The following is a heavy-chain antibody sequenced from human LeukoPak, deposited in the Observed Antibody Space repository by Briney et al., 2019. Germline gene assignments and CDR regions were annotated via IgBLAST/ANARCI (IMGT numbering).Heavy chain of an antibody. CDR1: GFTFGDYA. Sequence: GRSLRLSCTASGFTFGDYAMSWVRQAPGKGLEWVGVIRSKAYGGTTEYAASVKGRFTISRDDSKSIAYLQMNGLKTEDTAVYYCTTSGVTAARPQYFDYWGQGTLVTVSS. CDR2: IRSKAYGGTT. CDR3: TTSGVTAARPQYFDY. J-gene: IGHJ4*02. V-gene: IGHV3-49*04. D-gene: IGHD6-6*01.